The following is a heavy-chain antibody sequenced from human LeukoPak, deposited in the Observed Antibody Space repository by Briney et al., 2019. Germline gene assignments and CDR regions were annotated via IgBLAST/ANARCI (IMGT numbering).Heavy chain of an antibody. CDR1: GLTFSSYA. CDR3: AKDTFYSNYFQPFEH. CDR2: ISGSGGST. Sequence: QPGGSLRLSCAASGLTFSSYAMSWVRQAPGKGLEWGSAISGSGGSTYYADSVKGRFTISRDNSKNTLYLQMNSLRAEETAVYYCAKDTFYSNYFQPFEHWGQGTLVTVSS. D-gene: IGHD4-11*01. V-gene: IGHV3-23*01. J-gene: IGHJ4*02.